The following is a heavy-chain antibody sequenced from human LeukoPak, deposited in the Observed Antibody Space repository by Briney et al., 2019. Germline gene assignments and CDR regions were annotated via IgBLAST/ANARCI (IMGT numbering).Heavy chain of an antibody. CDR1: GGSISSGSYY. CDR2: IYTSGST. D-gene: IGHD3-22*01. V-gene: IGHV4-61*02. CDR3: ARLIGHYYYYYMDV. Sequence: NPSRTLSLTCTVSGGSISSGSYYWSWIRQPAGKGLEWIGRIYTSGSTNYNPSLKSRVTISVDTSKNQFSLKLSSVTAADTAVYYCARLIGHYYYYYMDVWGKGTTVTVSS. J-gene: IGHJ6*03.